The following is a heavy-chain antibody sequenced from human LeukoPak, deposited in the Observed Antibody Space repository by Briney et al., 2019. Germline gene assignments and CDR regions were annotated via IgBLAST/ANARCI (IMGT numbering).Heavy chain of an antibody. J-gene: IGHJ6*02. CDR1: GFTFSGSA. D-gene: IGHD2-8*01. CDR2: IRSKANSYAT. Sequence: GGSLRLSCAASGFTFSGSAMHWVRQASGKGLEWVGRIRSKANSYATAYAASVKGRFTISRDDSKNTAYLQMNSLKTEDTAVYYCTRLSMRTNGVCPAHYGMDVWGQGTTVTVSS. CDR3: TRLSMRTNGVCPAHYGMDV. V-gene: IGHV3-73*01.